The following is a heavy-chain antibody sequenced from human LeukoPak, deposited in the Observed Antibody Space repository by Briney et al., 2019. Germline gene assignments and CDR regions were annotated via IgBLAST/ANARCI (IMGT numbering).Heavy chain of an antibody. D-gene: IGHD4-17*01. CDR1: GYTFGSYG. J-gene: IGHJ6*02. V-gene: IGHV1-69*13. Sequence: SVKVSCKASGYTFGSYGISWVRQAPGQGLEWMGGIIPIFGTANYAQKFQGRVTITADESTSTAYMELSSLRSEDTAVYYCARGRGSTVTTFLDVWGQGTTVTVSS. CDR3: ARGRGSTVTTFLDV. CDR2: IIPIFGTA.